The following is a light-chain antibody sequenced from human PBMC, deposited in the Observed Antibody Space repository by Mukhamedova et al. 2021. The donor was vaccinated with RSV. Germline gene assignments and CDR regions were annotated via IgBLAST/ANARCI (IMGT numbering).Light chain of an antibody. V-gene: IGLV1-40*01. CDR2: TNN. CDR1: RSNLGANYD. Sequence: TGTRSNLGANYDVYWYQQLPGTAPKLLIYTNNIRPSGVPDRFSGSKSGTSASLAITGLRPEDEADYYCQSYDYSLSGLVFGGGTK. CDR3: QSYDYSLSGLV. J-gene: IGLJ2*01.